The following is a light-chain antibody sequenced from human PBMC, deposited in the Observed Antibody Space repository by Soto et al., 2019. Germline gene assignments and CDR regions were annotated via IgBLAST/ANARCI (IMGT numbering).Light chain of an antibody. V-gene: IGKV3-15*01. Sequence: ETVMTQSPATLSVSPGETATLSCRASLSASTNLAWYQHKPGQAPRLLIYGASIRASGIPARFRGSGAVTQFTLTISSLQSEDVAVYYCQQYMNWPPWTFGQGTKVESK. CDR2: GAS. CDR1: LSASTN. J-gene: IGKJ1*01. CDR3: QQYMNWPPWT.